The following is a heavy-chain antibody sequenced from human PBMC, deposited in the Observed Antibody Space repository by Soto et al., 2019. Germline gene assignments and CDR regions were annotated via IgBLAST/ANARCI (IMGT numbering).Heavy chain of an antibody. CDR1: GFTFSSYS. Sequence: EVQLVESGGGLVQPGGSLRLSCAASGFTFSSYSMNWVRQAPGKGLEWVSYIISRGTTIYYASSVKGRFTISRDNAENSLDLQMNSLRDEDTAVYYCARQDYYDSSGYYYPSALDYWGQGTLVTVSS. V-gene: IGHV3-48*02. CDR3: ARQDYYDSSGYYYPSALDY. J-gene: IGHJ4*02. CDR2: IISRGTTI. D-gene: IGHD3-22*01.